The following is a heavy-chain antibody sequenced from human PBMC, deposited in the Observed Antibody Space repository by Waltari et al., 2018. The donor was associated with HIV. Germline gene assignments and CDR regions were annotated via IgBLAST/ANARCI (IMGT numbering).Heavy chain of an antibody. CDR2: SIPIFVTS. D-gene: IGHD6-19*01. Sequence: QVQLVQSGAEVKKPGSSVKVSCKASGGTFSSYAISWVRQAPGQGLEWLGGSIPIFVTSSYAQNFQGRVTITADESTSTAYMELSSLRSEDTAVYYCSRMNEVAVAGTGFDAFDIWGQGTKVTVSS. V-gene: IGHV1-69*01. CDR1: GGTFSSYA. CDR3: SRMNEVAVAGTGFDAFDI. J-gene: IGHJ3*02.